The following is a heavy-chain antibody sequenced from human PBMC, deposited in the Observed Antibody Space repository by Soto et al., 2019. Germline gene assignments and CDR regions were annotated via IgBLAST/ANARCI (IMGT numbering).Heavy chain of an antibody. V-gene: IGHV4-34*01. CDR3: ARAPKVSGSAQTRPDF. J-gene: IGHJ4*02. Sequence: SETLSLTCSIYSGSLSGYYWSWIRQPPGKGLEWIGEISQSGNTNYSPSVKSRVSISIDTSKKQFSLNLASVSAAETAVYYCARAPKVSGSAQTRPDFWGQGTLVTSPQ. CDR1: SGSLSGYY. CDR2: ISQSGNT. D-gene: IGHD6-25*01.